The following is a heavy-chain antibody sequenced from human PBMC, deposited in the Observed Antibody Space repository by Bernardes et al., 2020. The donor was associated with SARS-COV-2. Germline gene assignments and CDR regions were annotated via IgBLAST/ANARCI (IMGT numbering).Heavy chain of an antibody. D-gene: IGHD5-12*01. V-gene: IGHV4-59*08. CDR2: IYYSGST. J-gene: IGHJ4*02. CDR3: ARHPPRMVAYYFDY. Sequence: SETLSLTCTVSGGSISSYYWSWIRQPPGKGLEWIGYIYYSGSTNYNPSLKSRVTISVDTSKNQFSLKLSSVTAADTAVYYCARHPPRMVAYYFDYWGQGTLVTVSS. CDR1: GGSISSYY.